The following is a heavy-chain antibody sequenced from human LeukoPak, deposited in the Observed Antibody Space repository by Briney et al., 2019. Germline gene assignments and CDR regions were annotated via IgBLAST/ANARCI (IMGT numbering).Heavy chain of an antibody. CDR1: GGTFSSYA. D-gene: IGHD5-18*01. J-gene: IGHJ3*02. CDR3: ARDLIYTGYSYGYGAFDI. V-gene: IGHV1-69*04. CDR2: IIPILGIA. Sequence: SVKVSCKASGGTFSSYAISWVRQAPGQGLEWMGRIIPILGIANYAQKFQGRVTITADKSTSTAYMGLSSLRSEDTAVYYCARDLIYTGYSYGYGAFDIWGQGTMVTVSS.